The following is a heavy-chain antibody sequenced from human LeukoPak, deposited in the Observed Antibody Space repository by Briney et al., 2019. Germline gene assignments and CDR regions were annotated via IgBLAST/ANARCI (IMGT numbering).Heavy chain of an antibody. D-gene: IGHD2-2*01. CDR2: FFLKGST. V-gene: IGHV4-38-2*02. CDR3: ARVARCTSCFDVDY. CDR1: GYSITSAYY. Sequence: PSETLSLTCTVSGYSITSAYYWGRIRQPPGKGLEWIGSFFLKGSTYYNPSLKSRVTISVDTSKNQFSLTLSSVTAADTAVYYCARVARCTSCFDVDYWGQGTLVTVSS. J-gene: IGHJ4*02.